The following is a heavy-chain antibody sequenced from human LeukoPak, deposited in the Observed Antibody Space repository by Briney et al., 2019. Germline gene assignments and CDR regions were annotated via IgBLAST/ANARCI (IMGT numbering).Heavy chain of an antibody. Sequence: SETLSLTCTVSGGSIRTYYWSWIRQSPGKGLVWIGYVYHSGSTNYNPSLRSRATISVDTSENQFSLKLSSVTAADTAVYYCARGSITIFGVVIRPYYMDVWSKGTTVTVSS. CDR2: VYHSGST. J-gene: IGHJ6*03. CDR1: GGSIRTYY. D-gene: IGHD3-3*01. V-gene: IGHV4-59*12. CDR3: ARGSITIFGVVIRPYYMDV.